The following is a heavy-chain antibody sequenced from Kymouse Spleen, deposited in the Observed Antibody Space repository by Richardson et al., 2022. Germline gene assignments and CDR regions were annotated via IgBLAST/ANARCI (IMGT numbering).Heavy chain of an antibody. J-gene: IGHJ6*02. CDR1: GGSISSGGYY. CDR2: IYYSGST. D-gene: IGHD6-6*01. V-gene: IGHV4-31*03. Sequence: QVQLQESGPGLVKPSQTLSLTCTVSGGSISSGGYYWSWIRQHPGKGLEWIGYIYYSGSTYYNPSLKSRVTISVDTSKNQFSLKLSSVTAADTAVYYCARERSSSSGLYYYGMDVWGQGTTVTVSS. CDR3: ARERSSSSGLYYYGMDV.